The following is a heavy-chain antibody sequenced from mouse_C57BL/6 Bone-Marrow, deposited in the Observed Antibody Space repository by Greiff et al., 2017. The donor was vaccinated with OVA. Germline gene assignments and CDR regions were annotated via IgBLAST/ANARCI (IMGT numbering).Heavy chain of an antibody. J-gene: IGHJ4*01. Sequence: EVKLMESGGGLVQSGRSLRLSCATSGFTFSDFYMEWVRQAPGKGLEWIAASRNKANDYTTEYSASVKGRFIVSRDTSQSILYLQMNALRAEDTAMYYCARDGDYYGSRKDAMDYWGQGTSVTVSS. CDR3: ARDGDYYGSRKDAMDY. V-gene: IGHV7-1*01. CDR1: GFTFSDFY. CDR2: SRNKANDYTT. D-gene: IGHD1-1*01.